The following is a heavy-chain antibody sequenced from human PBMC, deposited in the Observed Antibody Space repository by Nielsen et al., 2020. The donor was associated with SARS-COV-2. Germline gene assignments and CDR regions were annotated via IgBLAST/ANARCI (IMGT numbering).Heavy chain of an antibody. CDR1: GFTFSSYW. J-gene: IGHJ4*02. CDR3: TTDCGGDCYPTVDY. Sequence: GGSLRLSCAASGFTFSSYWMSWVRQAPGKGLEWVGRIKSKTDGGTTDYAAPVKGRFTISRDDSKNTLYLQMNSLKTEDTAVYYCTTDCGGDCYPTVDYWGQGTLVTVSS. CDR2: IKSKTDGGTT. V-gene: IGHV3-15*01. D-gene: IGHD2-21*01.